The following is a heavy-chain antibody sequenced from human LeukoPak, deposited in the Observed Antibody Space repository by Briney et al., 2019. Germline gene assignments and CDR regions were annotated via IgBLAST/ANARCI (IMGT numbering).Heavy chain of an antibody. CDR1: GGSISSYY. Sequence: PSETLSLTCTVFGGSISSYYWSWIRKPPGKGLEWIGYIYNSGITNKNPSLKSRVTISGDTSKNQCTLKLSSVTAADTAVYYCARHGDVRYFDWLKDGFDYWGQGTLVTVSS. V-gene: IGHV4-4*09. J-gene: IGHJ4*02. D-gene: IGHD3-9*01. CDR2: IYNSGIT. CDR3: ARHGDVRYFDWLKDGFDY.